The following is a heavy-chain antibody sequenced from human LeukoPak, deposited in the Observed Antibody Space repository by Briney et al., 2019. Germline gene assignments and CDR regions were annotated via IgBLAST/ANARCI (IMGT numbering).Heavy chain of an antibody. CDR3: AKGEAARTTVGFIGY. Sequence: PGGSLRLSCAASGFTFTSYAMSWIRQAPGKGLDWVSAISGGGEDTYYPDSVKGRFTISRDNSKNTLYLQMNSLRAEDTAVYYCAKGEAARTTVGFIGYWGQGTLVTVSS. D-gene: IGHD6-6*01. CDR2: ISGGGEDT. CDR1: GFTFTSYA. J-gene: IGHJ4*02. V-gene: IGHV3-23*01.